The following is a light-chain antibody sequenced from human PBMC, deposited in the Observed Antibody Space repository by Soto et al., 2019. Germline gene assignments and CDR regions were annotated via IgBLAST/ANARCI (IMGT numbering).Light chain of an antibody. J-gene: IGLJ2*01. CDR3: LSFDSSLSVV. CDR1: SSNIVAGYD. Sequence: QSVLTQPPSVSGAPGQRVTISCTGSSSNIVAGYDVNWYQQLPGRAPKLLIYGNTNRPSGVPDRFSGSKSGTSASLAITGLQAEDEADYYCLSFDSSLSVVFGGGTKLAV. V-gene: IGLV1-40*01. CDR2: GNT.